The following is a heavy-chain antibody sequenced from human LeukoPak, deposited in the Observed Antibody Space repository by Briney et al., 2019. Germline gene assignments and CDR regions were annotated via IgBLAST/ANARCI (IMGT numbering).Heavy chain of an antibody. CDR1: GGSISSGDYY. Sequence: PSQTLSLTCTVFGGSISSGDYYWSWIRQPPGKGLEWIGYIYYSGSTHYNPSLKSRVTISVDTSKNQFSLKLSSVTAADTAVYYCASLITMVRGVNFAWFDPWGQGTLVTVSS. D-gene: IGHD3-10*01. J-gene: IGHJ5*02. CDR2: IYYSGST. V-gene: IGHV4-30-4*01. CDR3: ASLITMVRGVNFAWFDP.